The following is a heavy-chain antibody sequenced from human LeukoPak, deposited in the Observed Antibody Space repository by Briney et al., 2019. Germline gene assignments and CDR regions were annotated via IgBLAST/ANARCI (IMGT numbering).Heavy chain of an antibody. CDR3: ARAVAGWFDP. CDR1: GGSISSYY. CDR2: IYYSGST. V-gene: IGHV4-59*01. Sequence: SETLSLTCTVSGGSISSYYWSWIRQPPGKGLEWIGYIYYSGSTNYNPSLKSRVTISVDTSKNQFSLKLSSVTAADTAVYYCARAVAGWFDPWGQGTLVTVSS. D-gene: IGHD6-19*01. J-gene: IGHJ5*02.